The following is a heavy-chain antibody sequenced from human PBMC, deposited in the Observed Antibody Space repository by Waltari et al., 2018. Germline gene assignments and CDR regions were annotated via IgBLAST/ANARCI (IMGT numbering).Heavy chain of an antibody. J-gene: IGHJ4*02. V-gene: IGHV1-2*02. CDR1: GYSFTGYY. CDR3: AVSYTGWYGDLDY. CDR2: INPNSGGT. Sequence: QVLLVQSGAEVKKPGASVKVSCKASGYSFTGYYLHWVRQAPGKGFEWMGWINPNSGGTSHAQVFQGRVTMTRDTSISTAYMELSRLTSDDTAVYYCAVSYTGWYGDLDYWGQGTLGTVSS. D-gene: IGHD6-19*01.